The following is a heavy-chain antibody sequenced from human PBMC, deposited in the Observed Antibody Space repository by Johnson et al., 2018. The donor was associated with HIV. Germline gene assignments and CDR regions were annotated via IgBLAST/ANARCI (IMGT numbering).Heavy chain of an antibody. CDR3: AKPGGRPDPTYYYGSGRGAFDI. J-gene: IGHJ3*02. D-gene: IGHD3-10*01. V-gene: IGHV3-23*04. CDR1: GFTFSSYA. Sequence: VQLVESGGGLVQPGGSLRLSCAASGFTFSSYAMSWVRQAPGKGLEWVSAISGNGGNTYYADSVKGRFTISRDSSRNTLYLQMNSLRAEDTAVYYCAKPGGRPDPTYYYGSGRGAFDIWGQGTMVTVSS. CDR2: ISGNGGNT.